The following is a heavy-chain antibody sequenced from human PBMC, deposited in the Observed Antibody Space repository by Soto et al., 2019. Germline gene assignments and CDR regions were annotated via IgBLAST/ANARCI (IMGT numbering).Heavy chain of an antibody. Sequence: GGSLRLSCAASGFTFSSYAMGWVRQAPGKGLEWVSAISGSGGSTYYADSVKGRFTISRDNSKNTLYLQMNSLRAEDTAVYYCAKDLRVVPAAPDAFDIWGQGTMVTVSS. D-gene: IGHD2-2*01. CDR1: GFTFSSYA. CDR3: AKDLRVVPAAPDAFDI. J-gene: IGHJ3*02. V-gene: IGHV3-23*01. CDR2: ISGSGGST.